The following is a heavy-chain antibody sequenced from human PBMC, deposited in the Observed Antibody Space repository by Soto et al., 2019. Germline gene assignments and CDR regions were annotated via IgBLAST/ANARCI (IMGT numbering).Heavy chain of an antibody. D-gene: IGHD1-26*01. Sequence: SETLSLTCTVSGGSISSYYWSWIRQPPGKGLEWIGYIYYSGSTNYNPSLKSRVTISVDTSKNQFSLKLSSVTAADTAVYYCARGGRWELLNWFDPWGQGTLVTVSS. J-gene: IGHJ5*02. CDR1: GGSISSYY. CDR3: ARGGRWELLNWFDP. CDR2: IYYSGST. V-gene: IGHV4-59*01.